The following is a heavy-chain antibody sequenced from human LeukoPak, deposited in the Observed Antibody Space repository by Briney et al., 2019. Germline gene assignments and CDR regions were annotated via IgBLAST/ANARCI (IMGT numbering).Heavy chain of an antibody. CDR1: GASITNYY. CDR3: VRYVVYGSGIYYFDY. J-gene: IGHJ4*02. V-gene: IGHV4-4*07. CDR2: IYTNGST. D-gene: IGHD3-10*01. Sequence: SETLSLTCTVSGASITNYYWSWIRQPAGKGLEWIGRIYTNGSTAYNPSLKSRVTMSRDTSKNQFSLKLSSVTAADTAVFYCVRYVVYGSGIYYFDYWGQGTLVTVSS.